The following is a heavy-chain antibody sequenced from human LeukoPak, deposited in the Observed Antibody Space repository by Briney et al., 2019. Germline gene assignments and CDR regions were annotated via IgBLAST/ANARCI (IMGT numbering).Heavy chain of an antibody. Sequence: GGSLRLSCAASGFTFTSYGMHWVRQSPGKGLEWVALITYDGYYKYYSDSVKGRFTISSDTSKNTLYLQMNSLRAEDTAVYYCARGVYSGTTFDYWGQGTLVTVSS. J-gene: IGHJ4*02. CDR3: ARGVYSGTTFDY. CDR2: ITYDGYYK. D-gene: IGHD1-26*01. V-gene: IGHV3-30*03. CDR1: GFTFTSYG.